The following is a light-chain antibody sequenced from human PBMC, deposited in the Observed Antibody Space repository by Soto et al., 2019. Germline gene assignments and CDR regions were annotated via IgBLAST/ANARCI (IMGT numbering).Light chain of an antibody. CDR1: QSISTW. Sequence: DIPMTQSPSTLSASVGDRVTITCRASQSISTWLAWYQQEPGKAPKLLIYDASTLQSGVPSRFSGSGFGTELTLTIESLQPDDFASYYCQQYNSFSGAFGQGTKV. V-gene: IGKV1-5*01. CDR3: QQYNSFSGA. CDR2: DAS. J-gene: IGKJ1*01.